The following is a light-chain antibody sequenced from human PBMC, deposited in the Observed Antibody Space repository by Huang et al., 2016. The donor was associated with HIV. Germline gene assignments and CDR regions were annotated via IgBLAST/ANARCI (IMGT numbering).Light chain of an antibody. CDR1: QGIRYY. CDR3: QKYNSAPS. V-gene: IGKV1-27*01. CDR2: VAS. Sequence: DIQMTQSPSSLSASVGDRVTITCRASQGIRYYLAWYQQKPGKVPKLLIYVASALQSGVPSRFSGSGSGTDFTLTISSLQPEDVATYYCQKYNSAPSFGPGTKVDIK. J-gene: IGKJ3*01.